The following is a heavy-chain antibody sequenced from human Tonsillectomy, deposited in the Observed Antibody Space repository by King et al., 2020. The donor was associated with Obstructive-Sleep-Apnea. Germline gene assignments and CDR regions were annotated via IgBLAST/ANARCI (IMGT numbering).Heavy chain of an antibody. CDR1: GFTFSNAW. Sequence: QLVQSGGGLVKPGGSLRLSCAASGFTFSNAWMSWVRQAPGKGLEWVGRIKSKTNGGTTDYAAPGKGRFTIPRDDSKNTLYLQMNSLKIEDTAIYFCSTEDDWGQGTLVTVSS. J-gene: IGHJ4*02. CDR2: IKSKTNGGTT. V-gene: IGHV3-15*01. CDR3: STEDD.